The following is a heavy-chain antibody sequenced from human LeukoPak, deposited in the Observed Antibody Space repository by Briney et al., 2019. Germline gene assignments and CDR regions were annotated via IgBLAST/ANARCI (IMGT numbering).Heavy chain of an antibody. CDR2: ISYDGSNK. CDR3: AGGTYHGDY. Sequence: GGSLRLSCAASGFPFTNYGMHWVRQAPGKGLEWVALISYDGSNKYYADSVKGRFTISRDNSKKTLYLQMNSLRPEDTAVYYCAGGTYHGDYWGQGTLVTVSS. CDR1: GFPFTNYG. J-gene: IGHJ4*02. V-gene: IGHV3-30*03. D-gene: IGHD1-26*01.